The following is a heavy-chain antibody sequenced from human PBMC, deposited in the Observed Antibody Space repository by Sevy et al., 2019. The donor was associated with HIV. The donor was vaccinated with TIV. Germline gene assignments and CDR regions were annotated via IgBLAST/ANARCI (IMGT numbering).Heavy chain of an antibody. CDR2: IYSDGST. Sequence: GGSLRLSCAASGFPVSSNYMSWVRQAPGKGLEWVSVIYSDGSTYHADSVKGRFTISRDNSKNTLYLQMNSLRVEDMGVYYCARGKSGYGYGLDYWGQGTLVTVSS. CDR3: ARGKSGYGYGLDY. D-gene: IGHD5-18*01. CDR1: GFPVSSNY. V-gene: IGHV3-66*01. J-gene: IGHJ4*02.